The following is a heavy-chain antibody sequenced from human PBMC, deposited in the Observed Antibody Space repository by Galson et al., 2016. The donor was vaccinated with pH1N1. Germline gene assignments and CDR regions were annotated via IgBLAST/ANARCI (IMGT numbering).Heavy chain of an antibody. CDR2: IIPILNTA. CDR1: GGTFNKYA. D-gene: IGHD3-22*01. Sequence: SVKVSCKASGGTFNKYAISWIRQAPGQGLEWMGGIIPILNTAKYAQNFQGRVTITADKSTTTAYMELSSLRSEDTAVYFCAREDYYDTDLSDWYFDLWGRGTLLTVSS. V-gene: IGHV1-69*06. J-gene: IGHJ2*01. CDR3: AREDYYDTDLSDWYFDL.